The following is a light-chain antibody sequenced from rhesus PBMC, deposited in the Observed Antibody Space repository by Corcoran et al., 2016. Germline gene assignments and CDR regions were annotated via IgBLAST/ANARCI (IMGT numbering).Light chain of an antibody. J-gene: IGKJ4*01. CDR2: RAS. V-gene: IGKV1-69*01. CDR3: QHGYGTPLT. Sequence: DIQMTQSPSSLSASVGDRVTITCRASQGISNWLAWYQQKPGKAPKLLIYRASNLETGFPSRFSGSGSGTDCTFTISSRQPEDVATYYCQHGYGTPLTFGGGTKVEIK. CDR1: QGISNW.